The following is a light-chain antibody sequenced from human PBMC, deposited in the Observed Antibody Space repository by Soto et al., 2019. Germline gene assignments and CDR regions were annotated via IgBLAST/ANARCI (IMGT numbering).Light chain of an antibody. CDR3: NSYTSSNAGV. CDR1: SSDVGGYSR. J-gene: IGLJ1*01. CDR2: EVS. V-gene: IGLV2-14*01. Sequence: QSVLTQPAAVSVTPGQSITISCTRTSSDVGGYSRVSWYQHHPGKAPKLIIYEVSDRPSGVSNLFSSSNSGNTASLTIFGRQAEDEADYYTNSYTSSNAGVLGTGTKVTVL.